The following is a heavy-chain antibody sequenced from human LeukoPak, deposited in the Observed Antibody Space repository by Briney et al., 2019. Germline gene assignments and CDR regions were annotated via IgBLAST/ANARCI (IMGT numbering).Heavy chain of an antibody. J-gene: IGHJ4*02. CDR2: IYYSGGT. D-gene: IGHD3-10*01. CDR3: AANYGSRENFDY. Sequence: SETLSLTCTVSGGSISSYYWSWIRQPPGKGLEWIGYIYYSGGTNYNPSLKSRVTISVDTSKNQFSLKLSSVTAADTAVYYCAANYGSRENFDYWGQGTLVTVSS. CDR1: GGSISSYY. V-gene: IGHV4-59*08.